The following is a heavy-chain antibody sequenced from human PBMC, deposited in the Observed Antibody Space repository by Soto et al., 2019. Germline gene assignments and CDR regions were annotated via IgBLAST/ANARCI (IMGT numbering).Heavy chain of an antibody. D-gene: IGHD5-12*01. CDR1: GFTFSSYA. CDR2: ISYDGSNK. Sequence: PGGSLRLSCAASGFTFSSYAMHWVRQAPGKGLEWVAVISYDGSNKYYADSVKGRFTISRDNSKNTLYLQMNSLRAEDTAVYYSLATITSGNWFDPWRQGTLVTVSS. CDR3: LATITSGNWFDP. V-gene: IGHV3-30-3*01. J-gene: IGHJ5*02.